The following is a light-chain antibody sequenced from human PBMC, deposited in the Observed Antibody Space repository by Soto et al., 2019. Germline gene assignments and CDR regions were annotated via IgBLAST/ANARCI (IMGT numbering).Light chain of an antibody. J-gene: IGLJ2*01. V-gene: IGLV2-14*02. CDR2: EVS. CDR3: SSYTSSSTLV. CDR1: SSDVGSYNL. Sequence: QSVLTQPASVSGSPGQPITISCTGTSSDVGSYNLVSWYQQHPGKAPKLMIYEVSNRPSGVSNRFSGSKSGSTASLIISGLQAEDEADYYCSSYTSSSTLVFGGGTKVTVL.